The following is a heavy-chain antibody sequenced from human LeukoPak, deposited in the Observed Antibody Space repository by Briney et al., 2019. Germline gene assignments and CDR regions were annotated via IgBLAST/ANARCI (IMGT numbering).Heavy chain of an antibody. CDR3: ARGVIVLMVYATYFDY. Sequence: SETLSLTCTVSGGSISSSYWSWIRQPPGKGLEWIGYIYSSGNTNSNPSLKSRVTIAVDTSKSQFSLKLSSVTAADTAVYYCARGVIVLMVYATYFDYWGQGTLVTVSS. CDR1: GGSISSSY. J-gene: IGHJ4*02. CDR2: IYSSGNT. V-gene: IGHV4-59*12. D-gene: IGHD2-8*01.